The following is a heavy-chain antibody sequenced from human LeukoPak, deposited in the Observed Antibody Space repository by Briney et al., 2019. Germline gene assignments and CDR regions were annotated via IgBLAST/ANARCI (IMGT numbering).Heavy chain of an antibody. CDR1: GYTFTSYD. Sequence: GASVKVSCKASGYTFTSYDINWVRQATGQGLEWMGWISAYNGNTNYAQKLQGRVTMTTDTSTSTAYMELRSLRSDDTAVYYCARDRVVRGVKTFDYWGQGTLVTVSS. CDR3: ARDRVVRGVKTFDY. D-gene: IGHD3-10*01. J-gene: IGHJ4*02. V-gene: IGHV1-18*01. CDR2: ISAYNGNT.